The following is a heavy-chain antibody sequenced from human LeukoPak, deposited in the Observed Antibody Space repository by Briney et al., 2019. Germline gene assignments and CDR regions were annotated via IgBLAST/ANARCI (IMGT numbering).Heavy chain of an antibody. CDR2: ISAYNGNT. D-gene: IGHD3-22*01. CDR3: ARVTMIVVPTGWFDP. Sequence: GASVKVSCKASGYTFNGHYMHWVRQAPGQGLEWMGWISAYNGNTNYAQKLQGRVTMTTDTSTSTAYMELRSLRSDDTAVYYCARVTMIVVPTGWFDPWGQGTLVTVSS. J-gene: IGHJ5*02. CDR1: GYTFNGHY. V-gene: IGHV1-18*04.